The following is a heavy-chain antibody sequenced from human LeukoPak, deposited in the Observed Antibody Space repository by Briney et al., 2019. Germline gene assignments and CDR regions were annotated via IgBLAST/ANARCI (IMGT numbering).Heavy chain of an antibody. CDR2: INHSGST. D-gene: IGHD2/OR15-2a*01. CDR3: ARESLSGALRFDY. V-gene: IGHV4-34*01. J-gene: IGHJ4*02. CDR1: GGSFSGYY. Sequence: SETLSLTCAVYGGSFSGYYWSWIRQPPGKGLEWIGEINHSGSTNYNPSLKSRVTISVDTSKNQFSLKLSSVTAADTAVYYCARESLSGALRFDYWGQGTLVTVSS.